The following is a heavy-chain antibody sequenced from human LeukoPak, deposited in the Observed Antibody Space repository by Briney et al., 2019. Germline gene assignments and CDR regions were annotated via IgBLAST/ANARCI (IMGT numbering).Heavy chain of an antibody. Sequence: GGSLRLSCAASGFTFSSYWMHWVRQAPGQGLVWVSRINSDGSSTSYADSVKGRFTISRDNAKNTPYLQMNRLRAEDTAVYYCARVLYSYGVGPFDYWGQGTLVTVSS. CDR2: INSDGSST. J-gene: IGHJ4*02. CDR3: ARVLYSYGVGPFDY. V-gene: IGHV3-74*01. CDR1: GFTFSSYW. D-gene: IGHD5-18*01.